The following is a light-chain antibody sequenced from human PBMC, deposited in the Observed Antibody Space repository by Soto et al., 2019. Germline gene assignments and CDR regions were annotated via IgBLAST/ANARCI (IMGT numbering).Light chain of an antibody. Sequence: QSVLTQPASVYGSPGQSITISCTGTSSDVGGYNYVSWYQQHPGKAPKLMIYDVSNRPSGVSNRFSGSKSGNTASLTISGLQAEDEADYYCSSYTSSSTLEVFGTGNKVTVL. V-gene: IGLV2-14*01. J-gene: IGLJ1*01. CDR3: SSYTSSSTLEV. CDR2: DVS. CDR1: SSDVGGYNY.